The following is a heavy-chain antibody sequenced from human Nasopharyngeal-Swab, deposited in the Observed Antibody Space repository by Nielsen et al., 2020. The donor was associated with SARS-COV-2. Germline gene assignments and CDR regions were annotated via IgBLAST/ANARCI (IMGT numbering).Heavy chain of an antibody. J-gene: IGHJ3*02. CDR3: ACIVVARAFDI. CDR2: IIPILGIA. Sequence: SVKVSCKASGGTFSSYAISWVRQAPGQGLEWMGRIIPILGIANYAQKFQGRVTITADKSTSTAYMELSSLRSEDTAVYYCACIVVARAFDIWGQGTMVTVSS. D-gene: IGHD6-19*01. V-gene: IGHV1-69*04. CDR1: GGTFSSYA.